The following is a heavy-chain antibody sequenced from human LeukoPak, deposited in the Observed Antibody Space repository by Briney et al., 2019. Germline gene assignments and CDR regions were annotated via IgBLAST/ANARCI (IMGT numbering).Heavy chain of an antibody. V-gene: IGHV4-30-4*07. J-gene: IGHJ3*02. CDR1: GGSISSGGYS. CDR3: AREGVGRRAFDI. CDR2: T. Sequence: SETLSLTCAVSGGSISSGGYSWSWIRQPPGKGLEWIGYTYYNPSLKSRVTIPVDTSKNQFSLKLSSVTAADTAVYYCAREGVGRRAFDIWGQGTMVTVSS. D-gene: IGHD2-15*01.